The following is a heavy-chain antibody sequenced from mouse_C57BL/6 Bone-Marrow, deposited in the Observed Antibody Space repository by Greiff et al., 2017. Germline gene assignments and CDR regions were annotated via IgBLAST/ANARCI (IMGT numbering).Heavy chain of an antibody. CDR1: GYAFTNYL. V-gene: IGHV1-54*01. D-gene: IGHD1-1*02. Sequence: QVQLQQSGAELVRPGTSVKVSCKASGYAFTNYLIEWVKQRPGQGLEWIGVINPGSGGTNYNEKFKGKATLTADKSSSTAYMQLSSLTSEDSAVYFGARSSMEGYFDVWCTGTTGTVSS. CDR3: ARSSMEGYFDV. J-gene: IGHJ1*03. CDR2: INPGSGGT.